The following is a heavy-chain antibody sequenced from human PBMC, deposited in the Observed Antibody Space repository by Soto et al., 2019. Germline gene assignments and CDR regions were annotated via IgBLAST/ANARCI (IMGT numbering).Heavy chain of an antibody. V-gene: IGHV4-31*03. CDR2: IFNSGSA. CDR1: GVGTFSGSYY. D-gene: IGHD5-12*01. CDR3: ARGYSGYDYNLEY. J-gene: IGHJ4*02. Sequence: SETLSRTCSDSGVGTFSGSYYCSWIRQRPGKGLECLGYIFNSGSAYYNPSLRSRVTISIDTSKDEFSLTLSSVTAAATAVYFCARGYSGYDYNLEYWGKGISVT.